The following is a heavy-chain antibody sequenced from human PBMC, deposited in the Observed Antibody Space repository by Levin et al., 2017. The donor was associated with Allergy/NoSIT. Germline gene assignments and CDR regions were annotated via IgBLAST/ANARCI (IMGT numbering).Heavy chain of an antibody. CDR1: GFTFTIYD. V-gene: IGHV1-2*06. Sequence: GESLKISCKASGFTFTIYDIHWVRQAPGQGLEWVGRLNPNTGGTDSAQKFMGRVTMTRDTSTTTAFMELTRLRPDDTAIYYCARETIAAPPYNWFDTWGQGALVTVSS. CDR3: ARETIAAPPYNWFDT. CDR2: LNPNTGGT. J-gene: IGHJ5*02. D-gene: IGHD6-13*01.